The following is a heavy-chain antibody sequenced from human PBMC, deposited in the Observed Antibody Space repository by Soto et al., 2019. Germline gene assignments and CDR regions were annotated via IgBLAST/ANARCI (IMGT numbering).Heavy chain of an antibody. J-gene: IGHJ4*02. CDR1: GFTFSDYY. CDR3: ARGSDGTFDY. V-gene: IGHV3-11*05. CDR2: ISSSSSYT. Sequence: GGSLRLSCAASGFTFSDYYMSWIRQAPGKGLEWVSYISSSSSYTNYADSVEGRFTISRDNAKNSLYLQMNSLRAEDTAVYYCARGSDGTFDYWGQGTLVTVSS.